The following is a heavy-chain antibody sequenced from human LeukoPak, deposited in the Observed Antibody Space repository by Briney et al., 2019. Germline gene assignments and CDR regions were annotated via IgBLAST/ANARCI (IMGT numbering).Heavy chain of an antibody. V-gene: IGHV3-21*01. CDR1: GFTFSSYS. J-gene: IGHJ4*02. D-gene: IGHD3-22*01. CDR3: ARAEGSMIVVAYPIDY. CDR2: ISSSSSYI. Sequence: GGSLRLSCAASGFTFSSYSMDWVRQAPGKGLEWVSSISSSSSYIYYADSVKGRFTISRDNAKNSLYLQMNSLRAEDTAVYYCARAEGSMIVVAYPIDYWGQGTLVTVSS.